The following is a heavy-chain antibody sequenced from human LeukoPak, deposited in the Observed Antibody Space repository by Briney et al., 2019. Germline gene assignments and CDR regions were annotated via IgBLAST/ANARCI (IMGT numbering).Heavy chain of an antibody. D-gene: IGHD3-22*01. CDR3: ARREISSGYVYYFDY. Sequence: SGTLSLTCTVSGGSISSYYWSWIRQPPGKGLEWIGYIYYSGSTNYNPSLKSRVTISVDTSKNQFSLKLSSVTAADTAVYYCARREISSGYVYYFDYWGQGTLVTVSS. CDR1: GGSISSYY. J-gene: IGHJ4*02. CDR2: IYYSGST. V-gene: IGHV4-59*01.